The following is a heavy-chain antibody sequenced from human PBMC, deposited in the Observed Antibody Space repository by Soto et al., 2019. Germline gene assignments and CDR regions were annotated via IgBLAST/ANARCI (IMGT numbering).Heavy chain of an antibody. J-gene: IGHJ4*02. CDR2: IIPILGIA. D-gene: IGHD2-21*02. V-gene: IGHV1-69*02. CDR1: GGTFSSYT. Sequence: QVQLVQSGAEVKKPGSSVKVSCKASGGTFSSYTISWVRQAPGQGLEWMGRIIPILGIANYAQKFQGRVTMTXXNXTXXAYMELSSLRSEDTAVYYCASIYCGGDCYSSPFDYWGQGTLVTVSS. CDR3: ASIYCGGDCYSSPFDY.